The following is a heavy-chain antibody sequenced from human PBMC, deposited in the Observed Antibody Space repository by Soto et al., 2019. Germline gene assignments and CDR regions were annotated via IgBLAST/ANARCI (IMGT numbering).Heavy chain of an antibody. Sequence: QVHLEQSGAEVKKPGSSVKVSCKAAGGSFSTYTLIWVRQAPGQGLEWLGRIIPMLTVTNSAQKFQGRVTVTADKSTSTALMELTSLTSEDTAVYYCSIGSWSAETFGVWGQWTMVTVSS. CDR3: SIGSWSAETFGV. V-gene: IGHV1-69*02. D-gene: IGHD2-2*01. CDR2: IIPMLTVT. J-gene: IGHJ3*01. CDR1: GGSFSTYT.